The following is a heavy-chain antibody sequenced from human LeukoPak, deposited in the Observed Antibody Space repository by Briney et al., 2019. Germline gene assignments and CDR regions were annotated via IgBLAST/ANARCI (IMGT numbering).Heavy chain of an antibody. J-gene: IGHJ4*02. CDR3: ARRPYSSGWYNY. Sequence: PSETLSLTCTVSGGSISSSSYYWGWIRQPPGKGLEWIGSTYYSGSTYYNPSLKSRVTISVDTSKNQFSLKLSSVTAADTAVYYCARRPYSSGWYNYWGQGTLVTVSS. D-gene: IGHD6-19*01. V-gene: IGHV4-39*01. CDR1: GGSISSSSYY. CDR2: TYYSGST.